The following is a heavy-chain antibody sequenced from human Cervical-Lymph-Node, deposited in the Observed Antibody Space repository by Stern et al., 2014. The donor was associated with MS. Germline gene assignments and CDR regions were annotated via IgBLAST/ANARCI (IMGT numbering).Heavy chain of an antibody. CDR3: AVLSVDADFDY. D-gene: IGHD5-18*01. CDR2: ISAYNGET. V-gene: IGHV1-18*01. CDR1: GYTFTDYA. J-gene: IGHJ4*02. Sequence: QLEQSGAEVKKPGASVKVSCTASGYTFTDYAISWVRQAPGQGLERMAWISAYNGETNFAQEVQGRVSLTTDTATSTAYMELRSLRSDDTAVYYCAVLSVDADFDYWGQGTLVTVSS.